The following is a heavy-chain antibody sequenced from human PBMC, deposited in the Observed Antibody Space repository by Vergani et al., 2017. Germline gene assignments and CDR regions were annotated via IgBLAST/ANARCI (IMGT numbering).Heavy chain of an antibody. J-gene: IGHJ4*02. V-gene: IGHV4-31*03. CDR1: GDSLSSSDHY. CDR2: IFRSGTT. Sequence: QVQLQESGPGLVKPSQTLSLTCTVSGDSLSSSDHYWSWIRQRSDKGLEWVGHIFRSGTTYSNPSLKSRLIMSVDTAKNQFSLKLTSVTAADTAMYYCAGENVVIARIFDFWGQGTLVTVSS. CDR3: AGENVVIARIFDF. D-gene: IGHD2-21*01.